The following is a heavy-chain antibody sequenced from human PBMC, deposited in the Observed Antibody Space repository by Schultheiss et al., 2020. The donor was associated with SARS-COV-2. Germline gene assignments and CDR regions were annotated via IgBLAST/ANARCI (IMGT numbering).Heavy chain of an antibody. J-gene: IGHJ4*02. Sequence: ASVKVSCKASGYSFTSYGISWVRQAPGQGLEWMGWINPNSGNTNYAQKLQGRVTMTTDTSTSTAYMELRSLRSDDTAVYYCARGIQLWLRSPFDYWGQGTLVTVSS. CDR1: GYSFTSYG. V-gene: IGHV1-18*01. CDR3: ARGIQLWLRSPFDY. CDR2: INPNSGNT. D-gene: IGHD5-18*01.